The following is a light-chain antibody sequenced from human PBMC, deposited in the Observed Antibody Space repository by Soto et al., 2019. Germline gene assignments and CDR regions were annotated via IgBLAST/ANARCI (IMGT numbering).Light chain of an antibody. CDR1: SSNVGGYNY. CDR2: DVS. V-gene: IGLV2-14*01. J-gene: IGLJ1*01. CDR3: SSYTSSSTLLYV. Sequence: QSVLTQPASFSGSPGQSITISCTGTSSNVGGYNYVSWYQQHPGKAHKLMIYDVSNRPSGVSNCFSGSKSGNTASLTISGLQAEDEADYYCSSYTSSSTLLYVFGTGTKGTVL.